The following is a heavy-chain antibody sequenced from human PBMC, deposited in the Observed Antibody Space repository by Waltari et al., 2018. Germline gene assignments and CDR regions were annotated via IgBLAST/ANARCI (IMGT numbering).Heavy chain of an antibody. D-gene: IGHD6-13*01. Sequence: QVQLQESGPGLVKPSQTLSLTCTVSGGSISSGDYYWSWIRQPPGKGLEWIGYIYYSGSTYYNPYLKSRVTISVDTSKNQFSLKLSSVTAADTAVYYCARDLLGAAAPYYYYMDVWGKGTTVTVSS. CDR2: IYYSGST. J-gene: IGHJ6*03. CDR3: ARDLLGAAAPYYYYMDV. CDR1: GGSISSGDYY. V-gene: IGHV4-30-4*08.